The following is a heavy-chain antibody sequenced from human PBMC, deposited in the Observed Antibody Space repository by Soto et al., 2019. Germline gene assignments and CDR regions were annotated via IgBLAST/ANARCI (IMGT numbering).Heavy chain of an antibody. CDR3: ARDGIGGTVFRGFCDY. D-gene: IGHD1-7*01. Sequence: QKYLVESGGGVVQPGGSLSLSCVASGSIFSSYGMHWVRQAPGKGLEWVAVIWYDGSNKYYADSVKGRFTISRDNSKNMLYLQMDSLRAEDTAVYYCARDGIGGTVFRGFCDYWGQGTLVTVSS. CDR2: IWYDGSNK. J-gene: IGHJ4*02. CDR1: GSIFSSYG. V-gene: IGHV3-33*01.